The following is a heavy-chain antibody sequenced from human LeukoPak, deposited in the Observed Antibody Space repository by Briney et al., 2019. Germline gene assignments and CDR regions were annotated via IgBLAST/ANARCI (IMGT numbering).Heavy chain of an antibody. CDR2: IYYIGST. CDR1: GGSISNYY. V-gene: IGHV4-59*08. D-gene: IGHD3-22*01. Sequence: PSETLSLTCTVSGGSISNYYWTWIRQPPGKGLEWIGHIYYIGSTNYNPSLKSRVTISLDTSKKQFSLKLSSVTAADTAVYYCARDYYDSRGLTYFDYWGQGTLVTVSS. J-gene: IGHJ4*02. CDR3: ARDYYDSRGLTYFDY.